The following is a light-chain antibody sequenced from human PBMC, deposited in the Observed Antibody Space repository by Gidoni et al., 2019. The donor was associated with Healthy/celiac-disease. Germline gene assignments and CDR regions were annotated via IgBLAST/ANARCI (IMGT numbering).Light chain of an antibody. CDR1: QSISSY. CDR3: QQSYSTPQT. V-gene: IGKV1-39*01. Sequence: DIQMTQSPSSLSASVGDRVTITCRASQSISSYLNWYQQKPGKAPKLLIYAASSLQSGVPSRFSGSGSGTDFTLTISSLQPEDFATYYCQQSYSTPQTFGTXDQGGNQT. J-gene: IGKJ1*01. CDR2: AAS.